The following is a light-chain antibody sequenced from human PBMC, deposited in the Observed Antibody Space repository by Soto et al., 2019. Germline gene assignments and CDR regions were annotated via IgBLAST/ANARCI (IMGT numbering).Light chain of an antibody. J-gene: IGLJ2*01. CDR1: SGHSSNA. V-gene: IGLV4-69*01. CDR3: QTWGTGIQV. CDR2: LNSDGSH. Sequence: QPVLTQSPSASASLGASVKLTCTLSSGHSSNAIAWHQQQPEKGPRYLMKLNSDGSHNKGDGIPDRFSGSRSGAEDYLTISSLQSEDETDYYCQTWGTGIQVFGGGTKLTVL.